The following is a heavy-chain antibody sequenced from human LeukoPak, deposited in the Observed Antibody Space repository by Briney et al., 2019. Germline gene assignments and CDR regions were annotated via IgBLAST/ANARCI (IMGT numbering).Heavy chain of an antibody. CDR3: VKDRWVEY. D-gene: IGHD4-23*01. Sequence: PGGSLRLSCSASGFTFNNYAMHWVRQAPGKGLEYVSSISSNGGSTYYPDSVKGRFTISRDNSKNTLYLQMTSLRPEDTAVYYCVKDRWVEYWGQGTLVTVSS. CDR1: GFTFNNYA. V-gene: IGHV3-64D*09. J-gene: IGHJ4*02. CDR2: ISSNGGST.